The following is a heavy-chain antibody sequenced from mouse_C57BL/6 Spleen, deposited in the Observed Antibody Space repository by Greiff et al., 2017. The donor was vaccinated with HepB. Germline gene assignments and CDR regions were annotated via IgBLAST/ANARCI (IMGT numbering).Heavy chain of an antibody. J-gene: IGHJ2*01. CDR2: IDPANGNT. Sequence: VQLKESVAELVRPGASVKLSCTASGFNIKNTYMHWVKQRPEQGLEWIGRIDPANGNTKYAPKFQGKATITADTSSNTAYLQRSSLTSEDTAIYYCATTLTDYYGISPDYWGQGTTLTVSS. D-gene: IGHD1-1*01. V-gene: IGHV14-3*01. CDR3: ATTLTDYYGISPDY. CDR1: GFNIKNTY.